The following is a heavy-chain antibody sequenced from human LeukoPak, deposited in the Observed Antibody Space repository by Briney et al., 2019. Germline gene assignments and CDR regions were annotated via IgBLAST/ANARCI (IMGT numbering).Heavy chain of an antibody. Sequence: GASVKVSCKASGYTFTSYDINWVRQATGQGLEWMGWMNPNSGNTGYAQKFQGRVTMTRNTSISTAYMELSSLRSEDTAVYYCARGGVPFYYYYYGRDVGAQGTRVSVSS. V-gene: IGHV1-8*01. D-gene: IGHD2-8*01. CDR2: MNPNSGNT. CDR1: GYTFTSYD. J-gene: IGHJ6*02. CDR3: ARGGVPFYYYYYGRDV.